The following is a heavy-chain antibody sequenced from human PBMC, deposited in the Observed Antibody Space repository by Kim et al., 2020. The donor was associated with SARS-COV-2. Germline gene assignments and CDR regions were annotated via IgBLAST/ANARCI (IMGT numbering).Heavy chain of an antibody. Sequence: ASVKVSCKASGYTFTSYYMHWVRQAPGQGLEGMGIINPSGGSTSYAQKFQGRVTMTRDTSTSTVYMELSSLRSEDTAVYYCARDSQYYYDSSGYANWFDPWGQETLVTVSS. CDR1: GYTFTSYY. V-gene: IGHV1-46*01. D-gene: IGHD3-22*01. CDR2: INPSGGST. J-gene: IGHJ5*02. CDR3: ARDSQYYYDSSGYANWFDP.